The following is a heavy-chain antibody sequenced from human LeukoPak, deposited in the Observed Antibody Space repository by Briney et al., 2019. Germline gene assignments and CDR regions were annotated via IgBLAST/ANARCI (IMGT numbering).Heavy chain of an antibody. D-gene: IGHD3-3*01. J-gene: IGHJ4*02. Sequence: GASVKVSCKVSGYSLTELSMHWVRQAPGKGLEWMGGFDPEDGETIYAQKFQGRVTMTEDTSTDTAYMELSSLRSEDTAVYYCATYDFWSGFNLGWGQGTLVTVSS. V-gene: IGHV1-24*01. CDR2: FDPEDGET. CDR3: ATYDFWSGFNLG. CDR1: GYSLTELS.